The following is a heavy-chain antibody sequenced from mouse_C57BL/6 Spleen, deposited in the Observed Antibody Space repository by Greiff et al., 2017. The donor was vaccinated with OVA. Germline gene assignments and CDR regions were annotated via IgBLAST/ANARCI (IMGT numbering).Heavy chain of an antibody. CDR2: IDPSDSYT. D-gene: IGHD2-3*01. V-gene: IGHV1-69*01. CDR1: GYTFTSYW. CDR3: VRNDGYPWYFDV. Sequence: QVQLQQPGAELVMPGASVKLSCKASGYTFTSYWMHWVKQRPGQGLEWIGEIDPSDSYTNYNQKFKGKSTLTVDKSSSTAYMQLSSLTSEDSAVYYCVRNDGYPWYFDVWGTGTTVTVSS. J-gene: IGHJ1*03.